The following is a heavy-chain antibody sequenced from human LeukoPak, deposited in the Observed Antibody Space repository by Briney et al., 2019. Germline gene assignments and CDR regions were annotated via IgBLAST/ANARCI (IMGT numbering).Heavy chain of an antibody. CDR1: GGSISSYY. J-gene: IGHJ3*02. D-gene: IGHD3-22*01. CDR3: ARTQTYYYDSSGYGDAFDI. V-gene: IGHV4-59*01. CDR2: IYYSGST. Sequence: PSETLSLTCTVSGGSISSYYWSWIRQPPGKGLEWIGYIYYSGSTNYNPSLKSRVTISVDTSKNQFSLKLSSVTAADTAVYYCARTQTYYYDSSGYGDAFDIWGQGTMVTVSS.